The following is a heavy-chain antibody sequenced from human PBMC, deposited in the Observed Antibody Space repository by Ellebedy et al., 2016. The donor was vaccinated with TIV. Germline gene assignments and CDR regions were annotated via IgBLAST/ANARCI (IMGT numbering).Heavy chain of an antibody. V-gene: IGHV1-69*13. D-gene: IGHD4-11*01. J-gene: IGHJ5*02. CDR2: IMPMFGTA. Sequence: ASVKVSCKASGGTFSSYAISWVRQAPGQGLEWMGGIMPMFGTANYAQKFQGRVTITAEEYGSTAYMELTSLTSDDTAVYYCARENPGSTVTDNWFDPWGQGTLVTVSS. CDR3: ARENPGSTVTDNWFDP. CDR1: GGTFSSYA.